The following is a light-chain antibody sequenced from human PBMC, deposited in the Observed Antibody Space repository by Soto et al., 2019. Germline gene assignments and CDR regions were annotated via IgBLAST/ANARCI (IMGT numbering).Light chain of an antibody. CDR3: QQYGGSRWT. CDR2: GAS. CDR1: QSVSSTY. V-gene: IGKV3-20*01. J-gene: IGKJ1*01. Sequence: EIVLTQSPGTLSLAPGEIATLSCRASQSVSSTYLAWSQQKPGQAPRLLIYGASNRATGIPDRFSGSGSGTDFTLTISRLEPEDFAVYYCQQYGGSRWTFGQGTRVDI.